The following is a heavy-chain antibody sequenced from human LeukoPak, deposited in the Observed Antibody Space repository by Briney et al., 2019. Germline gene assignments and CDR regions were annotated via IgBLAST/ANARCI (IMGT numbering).Heavy chain of an antibody. CDR1: GFTFSSYT. CDR3: ARGGTAMDYYFDY. D-gene: IGHD5-18*01. CDR2: ITTGDGNT. V-gene: IGHV3-23*01. J-gene: IGHJ4*02. Sequence: GGSLRLSCTASGFTFSSYTMTWVRQAPGEGLKWVSTITTGDGNTYYADSVKGRFTVSRDDSKNTLYLQMNSLRAEDTAVYYCARGGTAMDYYFDYWGQGTLVTVSS.